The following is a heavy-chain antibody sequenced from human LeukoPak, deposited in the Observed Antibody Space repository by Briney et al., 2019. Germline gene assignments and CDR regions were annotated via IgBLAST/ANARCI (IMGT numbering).Heavy chain of an antibody. CDR3: ARDPFGCSSTSCSNGDAFDI. J-gene: IGHJ3*02. Sequence: GASVKVSCKASGYTFTSYGISWVRQAPGQGLEWMGWISGYNGDTNYAQNLQGRVTMTTDTSTSTANMELRSLRSDDTAVYYCARDPFGCSSTSCSNGDAFDIWGQGTMVTVSS. CDR2: ISGYNGDT. CDR1: GYTFTSYG. D-gene: IGHD2-2*01. V-gene: IGHV1-18*01.